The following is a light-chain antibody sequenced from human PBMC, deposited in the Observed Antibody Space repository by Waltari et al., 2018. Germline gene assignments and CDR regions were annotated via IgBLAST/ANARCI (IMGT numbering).Light chain of an antibody. CDR1: SSDIGSYNR. CDR3: SSYADTHTFL. V-gene: IGLV2-14*01. Sequence: QTALTQSPSVSGSPGQSVTISCTGTSSDIGSYNRVSWYQHHPGKAPRLMLYEVTYRPAGVSDRFSSSKSGDTASLIISGLQAEDEADYYCSSYADTHTFLFGRGTRLTVL. CDR2: EVT. J-gene: IGLJ2*01.